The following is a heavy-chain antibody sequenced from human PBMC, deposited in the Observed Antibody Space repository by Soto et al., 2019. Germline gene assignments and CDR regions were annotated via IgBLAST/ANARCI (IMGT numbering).Heavy chain of an antibody. V-gene: IGHV3-33*01. CDR3: AGDPRAREPPRYYFDY. CDR2: IWYDGSNK. J-gene: IGHJ4*02. Sequence: QVQLVESGGGVVQPGRSLRLSCAASGFTFSSYGMHWVRQAPGKGLEWVAVIWYDGSNKYYADSVKGRFTISRDNSKNTLYLQMNGLRAEDTAVYYCAGDPRAREPPRYYFDYWGQGTLVTVSS. D-gene: IGHD1-1*01. CDR1: GFTFSSYG.